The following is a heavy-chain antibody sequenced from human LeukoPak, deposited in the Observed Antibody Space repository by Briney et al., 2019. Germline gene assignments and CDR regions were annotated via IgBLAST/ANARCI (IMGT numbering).Heavy chain of an antibody. V-gene: IGHV3-7*03. CDR3: ARDPGGYGSGSYSDY. CDR1: GFTFSGYW. Sequence: GGSLRLSCAASGFTFSGYWMSWVRQAPGKGLEWVAKIKQDGSEKYYVDSVKGRFTISRDNAKNSLYLQMNSLRAEDTALYYCARDPGGYGSGSYSDYWGQGTLVTVSS. J-gene: IGHJ4*02. D-gene: IGHD3-10*01. CDR2: IKQDGSEK.